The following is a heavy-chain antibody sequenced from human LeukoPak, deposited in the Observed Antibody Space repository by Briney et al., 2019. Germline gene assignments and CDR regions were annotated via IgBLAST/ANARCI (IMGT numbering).Heavy chain of an antibody. CDR1: GFTFSTCA. CDR2: IGGSSGST. J-gene: IGHJ3*02. CDR3: TRDRLLRDWGALDI. Sequence: PGGSLRLSRAASGFTFSTCAMSWVRQAPGKGLEWVSAIGGSSGSTNYADSVKGRFTISRDSSKNTVYLQMNSLRAEDTALYYCTRDRLLRDWGALDIWGQGTLVTVSS. V-gene: IGHV3-23*01. D-gene: IGHD7-27*01.